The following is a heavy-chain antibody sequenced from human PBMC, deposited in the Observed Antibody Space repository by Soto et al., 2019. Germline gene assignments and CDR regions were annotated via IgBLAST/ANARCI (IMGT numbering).Heavy chain of an antibody. D-gene: IGHD4-17*01. CDR3: AKDQGPYGDYHDAFDN. CDR1: GFTFSSYG. Sequence: QVQLVESGGGVVQPGRSLRLSCAASGFTFSSYGMHWVRQAPGKGLEWVAVISYDGSNKYYADSVKGRFTISRDNSKNTLYLQMTSLRAEDTAVYYCAKDQGPYGDYHDAFDNWGQGTMVTVSS. CDR2: ISYDGSNK. J-gene: IGHJ3*02. V-gene: IGHV3-30*18.